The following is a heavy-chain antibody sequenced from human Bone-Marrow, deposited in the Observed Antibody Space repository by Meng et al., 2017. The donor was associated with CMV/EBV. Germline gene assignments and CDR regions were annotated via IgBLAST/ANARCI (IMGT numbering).Heavy chain of an antibody. V-gene: IGHV3-30*18. CDR3: AKKVDGTPLGY. CDR2: ISYGENNK. Sequence: ASVVFTSSNYGMQWLRQAREKGVELVAIISYGENNKYYAASVRGLFTICRDNSKTPLYLQMNSLRAEATAVYYCAKKVDGTPLGYWGQGTLVTVSS. D-gene: IGHD6-19*01. J-gene: IGHJ4*02. CDR1: VFTSSNYG.